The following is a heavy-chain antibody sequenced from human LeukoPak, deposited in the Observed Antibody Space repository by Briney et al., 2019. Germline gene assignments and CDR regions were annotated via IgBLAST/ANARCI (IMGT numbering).Heavy chain of an antibody. J-gene: IGHJ4*02. V-gene: IGHV4-30-4*07. D-gene: IGHD4-17*01. CDR2: IYYSGNT. CDR1: GGSISSGGHS. Sequence: SETLSLTCAVSGGSISSGGHSWSWIRQPPGKGLEWIGYIYYSGNTYYNPSLRSRVTISVDTSKNQFSLKLNSVTAADTAVYYCARAGYGDSDFDYWGQGTLVTVSS. CDR3: ARAGYGDSDFDY.